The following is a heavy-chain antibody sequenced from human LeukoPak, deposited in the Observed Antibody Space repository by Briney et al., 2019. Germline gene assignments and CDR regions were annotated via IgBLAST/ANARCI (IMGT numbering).Heavy chain of an antibody. Sequence: PSETLSLTCTVSGGSITTSSYYWGWIRQPPGKGLEWIGSIWYNENTYYSPSLKSRVTISVDTSKNQFSLKLSSVTAADTAVYYCARVSASSWYPYYFDYWGQGTLVTVSS. CDR1: GGSITTSSYY. V-gene: IGHV4-39*07. CDR2: IWYNENT. J-gene: IGHJ4*02. CDR3: ARVSASSWYPYYFDY. D-gene: IGHD6-13*01.